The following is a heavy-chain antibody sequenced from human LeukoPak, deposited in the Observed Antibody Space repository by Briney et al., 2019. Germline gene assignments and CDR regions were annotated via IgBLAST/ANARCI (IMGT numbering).Heavy chain of an antibody. CDR3: AHRRGYDFWSGYLDY. D-gene: IGHD3-3*01. J-gene: IGHJ4*02. CDR2: IYWDDDK. V-gene: IGHV2-5*02. Sequence: SGPTLVKPTQTLTLTCTFSGFSLSTSGVGVGWIRQPPGKALEWLALIYWDDDKRYSPSLKSRLTITKDTSKNQVVLTITNMDPVDTATYYCAHRRGYDFWSGYLDYWGQGTLVTVSS. CDR1: GFSLSTSGVG.